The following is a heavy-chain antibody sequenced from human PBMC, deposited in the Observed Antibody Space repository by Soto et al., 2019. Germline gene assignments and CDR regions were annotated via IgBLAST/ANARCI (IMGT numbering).Heavy chain of an antibody. D-gene: IGHD6-13*01. CDR2: ISYDGSNK. J-gene: IGHJ6*02. CDR3: ARDRESSSWSYYYYSYGMDV. CDR1: GFTFSSYA. V-gene: IGHV3-30-3*01. Sequence: PGGSLRLSCAASGFTFSSYAMHWVRQAPGKGLEWVAGISYDGSNKYYADSVKGRFTISRDNSKNTLYLQMNSLRAEDTAVYYCARDRESSSWSYYYYSYGMDVWGQGTTVTVSS.